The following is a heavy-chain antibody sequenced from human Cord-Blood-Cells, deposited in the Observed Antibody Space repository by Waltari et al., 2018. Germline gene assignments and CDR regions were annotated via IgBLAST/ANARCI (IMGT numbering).Heavy chain of an antibody. CDR3: ARAKGTIFGVVISYFDY. Sequence: QVQLQESGPGLVKPSETLSLTCAVSGYSTSSCYYWGWIRQPPGKGLEWIGSIYHSGSTYYNPSLKSRVTISVDTSKNQFSLKLSSVTAADTAVYYCARAKGTIFGVVISYFDYWGQGTLVTVSS. CDR2: IYHSGST. J-gene: IGHJ4*02. V-gene: IGHV4-38-2*01. CDR1: GYSTSSCYY. D-gene: IGHD3-3*01.